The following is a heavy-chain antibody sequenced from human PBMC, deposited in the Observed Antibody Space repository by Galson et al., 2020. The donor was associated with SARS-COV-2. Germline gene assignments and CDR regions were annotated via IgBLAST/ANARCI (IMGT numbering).Heavy chain of an antibody. CDR3: ASSLLWFGLNWFDP. D-gene: IGHD3-10*01. Sequence: GGSLRLSCAASGFTFSSYAMHWVRQAPGKGLEWVAVISYDGSNKYYADSVKGRFTISRDNSKNTLYLQMNSLRAEDTAVYYCASSLLWFGLNWFDPWGQGTLVTVSS. CDR2: ISYDGSNK. CDR1: GFTFSSYA. J-gene: IGHJ5*02. V-gene: IGHV3-30*04.